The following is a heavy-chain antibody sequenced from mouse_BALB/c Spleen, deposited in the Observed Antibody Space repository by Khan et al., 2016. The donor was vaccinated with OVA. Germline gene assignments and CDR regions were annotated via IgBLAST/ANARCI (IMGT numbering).Heavy chain of an antibody. J-gene: IGHJ4*01. V-gene: IGHV5-6*01. CDR2: ISSGGTYT. D-gene: IGHD1-2*01. CDR3: TRFITTTTGDYYAMDY. CDR1: GFIFSSYG. Sequence: EVELVESGGDLVNPGGSLKLSCAASGFIFSSYGMSWVRQTPDKRLEWVATISSGGTYTYYPDGVKGRFTISRDNAKNTLSLQMSSLKSEDTAMYYCTRFITTTTGDYYAMDYWGQGTSVTVSS.